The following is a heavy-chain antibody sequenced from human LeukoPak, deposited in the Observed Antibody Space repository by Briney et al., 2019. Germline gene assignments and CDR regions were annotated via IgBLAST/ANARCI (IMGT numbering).Heavy chain of an antibody. CDR2: IKQDGSEK. J-gene: IGHJ4*02. V-gene: IGHV3-7*01. D-gene: IGHD2-2*01. CDR1: GFTFSNYW. CDR3: ARRRCSSTSCFFDY. Sequence: GGSLRLSCAASGFTFSNYWMSWVHQAPGKGLEWVANIKQDGSEKYYVDSVKGRFTISRDNAKNSLYLQMNSLRAEDTAVYYCARRRCSSTSCFFDYWGQGTLVTVSS.